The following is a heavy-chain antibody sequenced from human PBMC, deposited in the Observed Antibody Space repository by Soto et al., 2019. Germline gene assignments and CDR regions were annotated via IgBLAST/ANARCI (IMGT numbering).Heavy chain of an antibody. D-gene: IGHD1-26*01. J-gene: IGHJ4*02. V-gene: IGHV3-74*01. CDR2: INSDGSYT. CDR3: VTGWADY. CDR1: EFTFSSSW. Sequence: GGSLRLSCVVSEFTFSSSWMHWVRQGPGKGLVWVSRINSDGSYTNYADSVKGRFTTSRDNAKSILYLQMNSLRAEDTALYYCVTGWADYWGQGTLVTVYS.